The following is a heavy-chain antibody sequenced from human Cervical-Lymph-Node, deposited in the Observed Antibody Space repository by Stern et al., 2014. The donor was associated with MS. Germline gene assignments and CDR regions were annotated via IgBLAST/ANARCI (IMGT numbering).Heavy chain of an antibody. CDR2: IIPKYGTP. J-gene: IGHJ3*01. Sequence: QVQLVQSGAEMKTPGSSVKVSCKASGGTFSNYAFNWVRQAPGQGLEWMGLIIPKYGTPNYAQKFQGRVTIVADESTVYMELTSLRSEDAAVYYCAIFHPPRWGQGTMVTVSS. CDR3: AIFHPPR. V-gene: IGHV1-69*01. CDR1: GGTFSNYA.